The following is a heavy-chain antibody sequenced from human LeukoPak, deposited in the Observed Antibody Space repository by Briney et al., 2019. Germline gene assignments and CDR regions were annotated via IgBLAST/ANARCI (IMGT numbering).Heavy chain of an antibody. CDR1: GFTFDDYG. Sequence: PGGSLRLSCAASGFTFDDYGMSWVRQAPGKGLEWVSGINWNGGSTGYADSVKGRFTISRDNAKNSLYLQMNSLRAEDTALYHCARDNNLYCNGGSCPGAFDIWGQGTMVTVSS. V-gene: IGHV3-20*01. J-gene: IGHJ3*02. CDR3: ARDNNLYCNGGSCPGAFDI. CDR2: INWNGGST. D-gene: IGHD2-15*01.